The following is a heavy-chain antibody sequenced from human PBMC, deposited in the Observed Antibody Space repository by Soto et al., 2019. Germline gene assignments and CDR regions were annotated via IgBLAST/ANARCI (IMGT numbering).Heavy chain of an antibody. CDR2: ISYDGSNK. D-gene: IGHD3-3*02. V-gene: IGHV3-30*18. CDR3: AKDLAGRDAFDI. CDR1: GFTFSSYG. Sequence: VQLVESGGGVVQPGRSLRLSCAASGFTFSSYGMHWVRQAPGKGLEWVAVISYDGSNKYYADSVKGRFTISRDNSKNTLYLQMNSLRAEDTAVYYCAKDLAGRDAFDIWGQGTMVTVSS. J-gene: IGHJ3*02.